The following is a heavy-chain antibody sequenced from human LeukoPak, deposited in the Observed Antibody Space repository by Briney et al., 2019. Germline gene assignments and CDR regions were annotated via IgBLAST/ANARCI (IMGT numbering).Heavy chain of an antibody. CDR2: INHSGST. CDR1: GGSFSGYY. D-gene: IGHD6-19*01. J-gene: IGHJ4*02. CDR3: ASIVVAGRVSDY. V-gene: IGHV4-34*01. Sequence: MSSETLSLTCAVYGGSFSGYYWSWIRQPPGKGLEWIGEINHSGSTNYNPSLKSRVTISVDTSKNQFSLKLSSVTAADTAVYYCASIVVAGRVSDYWGQGTLVTVSS.